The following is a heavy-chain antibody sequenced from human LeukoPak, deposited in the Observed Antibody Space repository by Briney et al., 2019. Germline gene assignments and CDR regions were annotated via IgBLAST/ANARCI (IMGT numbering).Heavy chain of an antibody. D-gene: IGHD3-10*01. V-gene: IGHV4-34*01. CDR3: ARSQRRITMVRGAINWFDP. CDR2: INHRGST. Sequence: PSETLSLTCAVYGGSFSGYYWSWIRQPPGKGLEWIGEINHRGSTNYNPSLKSRVTISVDTSKNQFSLKLSSVTAADTAVYYCARSQRRITMVRGAINWFDPWGQGTLVTVSS. CDR1: GGSFSGYY. J-gene: IGHJ5*02.